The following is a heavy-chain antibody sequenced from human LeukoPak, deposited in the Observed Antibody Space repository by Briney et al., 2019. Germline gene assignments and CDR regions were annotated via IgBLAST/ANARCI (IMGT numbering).Heavy chain of an antibody. CDR1: GFTFSSYG. CDR3: AKYKRDIVAT. V-gene: IGHV3-30*02. J-gene: IGHJ4*02. D-gene: IGHD5-12*01. Sequence: GGSLRLSCAASGFTFSSYGMHWVRQAPGTGLEWVAFIRYDGSNKYYADSVKGRFTISRDNSKNTLYLQMNSLRAEDTAVYYCAKYKRDIVATWGQGTLVTVSS. CDR2: IRYDGSNK.